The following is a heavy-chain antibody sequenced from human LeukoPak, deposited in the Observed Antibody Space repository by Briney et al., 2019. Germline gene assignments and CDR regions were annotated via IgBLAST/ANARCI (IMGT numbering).Heavy chain of an antibody. CDR1: GFTVSSNY. V-gene: IGHV3-53*01. J-gene: IGHJ6*04. D-gene: IGHD6-13*01. Sequence: GGSLRLSCAASGFTVSSNYMSRVRQAPGKGLEWVSVIYSGGSTYYADSVKGRFTISRDNSKNTLYLQMNSLRAEDTAVYYCARDGGIAATNYGMDVWGKGTTVTVSS. CDR3: ARDGGIAATNYGMDV. CDR2: IYSGGST.